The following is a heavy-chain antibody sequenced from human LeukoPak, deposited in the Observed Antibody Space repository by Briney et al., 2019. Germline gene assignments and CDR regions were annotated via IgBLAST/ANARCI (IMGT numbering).Heavy chain of an antibody. Sequence: GGSLRLSCAASGFTFDDYAMHWVRQAPEKGLEWVSLISWDGGSTYYADSVKGRFTISRDNSKNSLYLQMNSLRAEDTALYYCANGLGGAAADYYGMDVWGQGTTVTVSS. V-gene: IGHV3-43D*03. CDR2: ISWDGGST. D-gene: IGHD2-2*01. CDR1: GFTFDDYA. J-gene: IGHJ6*02. CDR3: ANGLGGAAADYYGMDV.